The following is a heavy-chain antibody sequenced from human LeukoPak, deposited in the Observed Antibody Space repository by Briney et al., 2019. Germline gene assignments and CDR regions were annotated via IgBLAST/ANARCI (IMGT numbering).Heavy chain of an antibody. CDR1: GFTFSSYA. V-gene: IGHV3-30*04. CDR2: ISYDGSNK. CDR3: ARERRGSFDY. Sequence: GRSLRLSCAASGFTFSSYAMHWVRQAPGKGLEWVAVISYDGSNKYYGDSVKGRFTISRDNSKNTLYLQMNSLRAEDTAVYYCARERRGSFDYWGQGTLVTVSS. J-gene: IGHJ4*02. D-gene: IGHD3-10*01.